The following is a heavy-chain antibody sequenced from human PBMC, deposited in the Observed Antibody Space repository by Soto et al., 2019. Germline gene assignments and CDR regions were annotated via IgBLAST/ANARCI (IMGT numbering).Heavy chain of an antibody. D-gene: IGHD3-10*02. CDR2: IYNNGRT. V-gene: IGHV4-59*02. Sequence: QVHLQESGPGRVKPSETLSLTCSVSGGSVYDFYWNWLRQTPGKGLAWIGNIYNNGRTNYNPSLKNRVTISIDTSKNQFSLHLSSVTTADTAMYFFARGHAIYVRFDSWGQGTLVSVSS. J-gene: IGHJ4*02. CDR1: GGSVYDFY. CDR3: ARGHAIYVRFDS.